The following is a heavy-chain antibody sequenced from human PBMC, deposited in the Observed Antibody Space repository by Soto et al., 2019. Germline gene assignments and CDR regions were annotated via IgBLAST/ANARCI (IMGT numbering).Heavy chain of an antibody. V-gene: IGHV4-59*08. J-gene: IGHJ6*02. CDR2: IYYSGST. Sequence: SETLSLTCTVSGGSISSYYWSWIRQPPGKGLEWIGYIYYSGSTNYNPSLKSRVTISVDTSKNQFSLRLSSVTAADTAVYYCARHILKKWELPRDSVGMDVWGQGTTVTVSS. D-gene: IGHD1-26*01. CDR1: GGSISSYY. CDR3: ARHILKKWELPRDSVGMDV.